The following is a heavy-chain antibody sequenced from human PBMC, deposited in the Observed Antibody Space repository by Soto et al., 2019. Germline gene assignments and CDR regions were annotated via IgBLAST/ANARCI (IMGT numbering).Heavy chain of an antibody. D-gene: IGHD1-1*01. J-gene: IGHJ6*02. CDR2: IYYSGNT. CDR1: AGSISRGAYY. Sequence: QVQLKESCPGLVKPSQTLSLTCTVYAGSISRGAYYWSWIRQPPGTGLEWIGYIYYSGNTYYNPSLNRRVNILVDTSKNQFSLRVIFGTAEDTAVYYLARALIQLRPHYYYGRDVCGQGTTVTVSS. V-gene: IGHV4-30-4*01. CDR3: ARALIQLRPHYYYGRDV.